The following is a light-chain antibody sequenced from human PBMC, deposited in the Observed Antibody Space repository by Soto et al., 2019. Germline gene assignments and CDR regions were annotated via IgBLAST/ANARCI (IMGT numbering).Light chain of an antibody. Sequence: EIVLTQSPATLSVSPGESATLSCRASQSVSSNLAWYQQKPGQAPRLLIYGASTRATGIPDRFSGSGSATDFTLTISRLEPEDFALYYCQHYGRSPITFGQGTRLEIK. CDR2: GAS. V-gene: IGKV3-20*01. CDR3: QHYGRSPIT. J-gene: IGKJ5*01. CDR1: QSVSSN.